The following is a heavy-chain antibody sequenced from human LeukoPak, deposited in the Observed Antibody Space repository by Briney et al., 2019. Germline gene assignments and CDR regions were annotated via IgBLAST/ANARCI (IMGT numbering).Heavy chain of an antibody. J-gene: IGHJ3*02. V-gene: IGHV4-38-2*02. CDR3: ASAKYYYDSSGTKAGDAFDI. Sequence: SETLSLTCTVSGYSISSGYYWGWIRQPPGKGLEWIGSIYHSGSTYYNPSLKSRVTISVDTSKNQFSLKLSSVTAADTAVYYCASAKYYYDSSGTKAGDAFDIWGQGTMVTVSS. CDR1: GYSISSGYY. CDR2: IYHSGST. D-gene: IGHD3-22*01.